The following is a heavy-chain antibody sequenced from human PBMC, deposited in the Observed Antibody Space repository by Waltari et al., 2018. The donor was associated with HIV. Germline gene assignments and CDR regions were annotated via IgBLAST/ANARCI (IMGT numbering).Heavy chain of an antibody. D-gene: IGHD3-22*01. CDR1: GYSFTSYW. V-gene: IGHV5-51*03. CDR2: IYPGDSDT. J-gene: IGHJ4*02. Sequence: EVQLVQSGAEVKKPGGSLKLSCKVSGYSFTSYWIGWVRQMPGKGLEGMGIIYPGDSDTRYSPSFQGQVTISADKSISTAYLQWSSLKASDTAMYYCATSRSTYYDTGGYFDYWGQGTLVTVSS. CDR3: ATSRSTYYDTGGYFDY.